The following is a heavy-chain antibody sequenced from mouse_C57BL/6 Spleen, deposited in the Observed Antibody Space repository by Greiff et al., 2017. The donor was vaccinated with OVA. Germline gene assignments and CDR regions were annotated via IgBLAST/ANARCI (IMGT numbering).Heavy chain of an antibody. CDR3: TREHYGNYYFDY. V-gene: IGHV1-15*01. D-gene: IGHD2-1*01. CDR1: GYTFTDYE. J-gene: IGHJ2*01. CDR2: IDPETGGT. Sequence: QVQLQQSGAELVRPGASVTLSCKASGYTFTDYEMHWVKQTPVHGLEWIGAIDPETGGTAYNQKFKGKAILTADKSSSTAYMELRSLTSEDSAVYYCTREHYGNYYFDYWGQGTTLTVSS.